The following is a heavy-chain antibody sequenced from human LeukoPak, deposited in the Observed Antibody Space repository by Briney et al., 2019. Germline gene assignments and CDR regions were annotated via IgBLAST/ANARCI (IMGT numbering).Heavy chain of an antibody. CDR2: IYYSGST. J-gene: IGHJ6*02. V-gene: IGHV4-59*01. D-gene: IGHD3-3*01. Sequence: SETLSLTCTVSGGSISSYYWSWIRQPPGKGLEWIGYIYYSGSTNYNPSLKSRVTISVDTSKNQFSLKLSSVTAADTAVYYCARDLLRDYDFWSGYRSPPYGMDVWGQGTTVTVSS. CDR1: GGSISSYY. CDR3: ARDLLRDYDFWSGYRSPPYGMDV.